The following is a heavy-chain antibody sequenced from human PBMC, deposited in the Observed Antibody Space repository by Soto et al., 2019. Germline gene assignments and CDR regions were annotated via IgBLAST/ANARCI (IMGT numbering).Heavy chain of an antibody. V-gene: IGHV1-69*06. CDR2: IIPSFGTP. Sequence: ASVKVSCKTSGGAFSTYGLSWVRQAPGQGLEWMGGIIPSFGTPKYAQKFQGRVTITADRSTTTVYMQLSSLRSEDTAVYYCARRDGYNYDYYYGMDVCGQGTTVTVSS. CDR3: ARRDGYNYDYYYGMDV. CDR1: GGAFSTYG. D-gene: IGHD5-12*01. J-gene: IGHJ6*02.